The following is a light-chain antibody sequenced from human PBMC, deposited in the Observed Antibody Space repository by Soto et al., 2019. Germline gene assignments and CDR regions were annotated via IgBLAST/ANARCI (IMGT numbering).Light chain of an antibody. V-gene: IGKV3-15*01. CDR3: QQYNNWPLP. CDR1: QSVSSN. J-gene: IGKJ1*01. CDR2: GAS. Sequence: EIVMPQSPATLSVSPGERATLSCMASQSVSSNLAWYQQKPGQAPRLLIYGASTRATGIPARFSGSGSGTEFTLTISSLQSEDFAVYYCQQYNNWPLPFGQGTKVEIK.